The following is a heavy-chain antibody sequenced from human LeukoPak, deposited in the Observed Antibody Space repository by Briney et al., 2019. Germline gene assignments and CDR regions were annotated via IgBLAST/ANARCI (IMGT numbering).Heavy chain of an antibody. V-gene: IGHV3-30*18. Sequence: SGGSLRLSCAASGFTFSSYWMSRVRQAPGKGLEWVAVISYDGSNKYYADSVKGRFTISRDNSKNTLYLQMNSLRAEDTAVYYCAKEQMAYWGQGTLVTVSS. CDR2: ISYDGSNK. D-gene: IGHD5-24*01. J-gene: IGHJ4*02. CDR1: GFTFSSYW. CDR3: AKEQMAY.